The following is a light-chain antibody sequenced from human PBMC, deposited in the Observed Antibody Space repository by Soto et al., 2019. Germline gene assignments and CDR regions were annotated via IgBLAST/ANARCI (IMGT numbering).Light chain of an antibody. CDR1: SSDVGGYNF. Sequence: QSALTQPPSASGSPGQSVTISCTGTSSDVGGYNFVSWYQQHPGKAPKLILYDVIKRPSGVPDRFSGSKAGNTASLTVSGLQAEDEADYYCSSYAGTNNDVVFGGGTTLTVL. CDR2: DVI. J-gene: IGLJ2*01. V-gene: IGLV2-8*01. CDR3: SSYAGTNNDVV.